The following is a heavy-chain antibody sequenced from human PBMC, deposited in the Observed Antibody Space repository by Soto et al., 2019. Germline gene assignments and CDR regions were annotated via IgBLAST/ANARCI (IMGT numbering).Heavy chain of an antibody. CDR2: IEYSRST. CDR1: GGSINSGGYY. Sequence: QVQLQESGPGLVKPSQTLSLTCTVSGGSINSGGYYWSLIRQHPGKGLEWIGSIEYSRSTYYNPAAKGRVTMSGGMSMTRFSLKLSSVTAADTAVYYCASVFGFGGVAVWGQGTTVTVSS. V-gene: IGHV4-31*03. CDR3: ASVFGFGGVAV. J-gene: IGHJ6*02. D-gene: IGHD3-10*01.